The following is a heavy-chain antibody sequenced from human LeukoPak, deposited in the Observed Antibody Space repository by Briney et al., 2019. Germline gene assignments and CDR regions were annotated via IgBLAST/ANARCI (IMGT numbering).Heavy chain of an antibody. V-gene: IGHV3-53*01. D-gene: IGHD2/OR15-2a*01. Sequence: GGSLRLSCAASGFTVTSNYMSWVRQAPGKGLEWVSVIAAGGVTYYADSVRGRFTISRDNSKNTLYLQMNSVRAEDKAVYYCARDGYNSTWYWYFDVWGRGTPVTVSS. CDR1: GFTVTSNY. CDR2: IAAGGVT. CDR3: ARDGYNSTWYWYFDV. J-gene: IGHJ2*01.